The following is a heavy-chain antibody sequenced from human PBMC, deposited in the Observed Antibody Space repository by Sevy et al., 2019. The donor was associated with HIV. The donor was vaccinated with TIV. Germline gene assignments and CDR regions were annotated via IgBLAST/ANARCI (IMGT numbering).Heavy chain of an antibody. Sequence: GGSLRLSCAASGFTFSSSWMHWVRQVPGKGLVWVSRINSDGGSLSYADSVKGRFTISRDNAKKTLYLHMNSLRAEDTAMYFCARGTRGTFDSWGQGALVTVSS. CDR2: INSDGGSL. D-gene: IGHD1-1*01. CDR3: ARGTRGTFDS. J-gene: IGHJ4*02. V-gene: IGHV3-74*01. CDR1: GFTFSSSW.